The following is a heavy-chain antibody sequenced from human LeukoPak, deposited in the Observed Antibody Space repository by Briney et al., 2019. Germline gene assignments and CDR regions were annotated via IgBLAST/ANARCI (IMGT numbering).Heavy chain of an antibody. CDR1: GFTFDDYA. CDR3: VKDVGPYGSGSFLVD. V-gene: IGHV3-9*03. CDR2: ISWNGGDI. Sequence: PGRSLRLSCAASGFTFDDYAMHWVRQAPGKGLEWVSGISWNGGDIGYADSVKGRFTISRDDTKNSLYLQITGLRAEDMALYYCVKDVGPYGSGSFLVDWGQGTLVIVSS. J-gene: IGHJ4*02. D-gene: IGHD3-10*01.